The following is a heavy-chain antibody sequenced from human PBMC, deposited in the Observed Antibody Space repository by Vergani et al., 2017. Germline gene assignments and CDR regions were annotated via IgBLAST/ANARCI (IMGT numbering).Heavy chain of an antibody. CDR1: GFTFGDYA. J-gene: IGHJ4*02. D-gene: IGHD3-9*01. CDR2: IRSKAYGGTT. CDR3: AKSPNTGSPAFDY. V-gene: IGHV3-49*03. Sequence: EVQLVESGGGLVQPGRSLRLSCTASGFTFGDYAMSWFRQAPGKGLEWVGFIRSKAYGGTTEYAASVKGRFTISRDDSKSIAYLQMNSLRAEDTAVYYCAKSPNTGSPAFDYWGQGTLVTVSS.